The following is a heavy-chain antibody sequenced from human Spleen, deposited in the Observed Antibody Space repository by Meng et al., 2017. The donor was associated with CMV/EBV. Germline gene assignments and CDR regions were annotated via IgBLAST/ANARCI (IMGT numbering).Heavy chain of an antibody. V-gene: IGHV3-7*01. CDR2: IKQDGSER. CDR1: GFTFNTHW. CDR3: ATEGL. J-gene: IGHJ4*02. Sequence: GESLKISCAASGFTFNTHWMTWVRQAPGKGLEWVANIKQDGSERYYVDSVKGRFTISRDNAQSSLYLQMNSLTAEDTAVYFCATEGLWGQGALVTVSS.